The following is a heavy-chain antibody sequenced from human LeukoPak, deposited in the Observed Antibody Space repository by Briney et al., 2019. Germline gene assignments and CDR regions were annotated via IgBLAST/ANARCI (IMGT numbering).Heavy chain of an antibody. CDR1: GYSSDYY. CDR3: AREIRVRSDTSGYYDY. CDR2: MYHSGSA. Sequence: PSETLSLTCTVSGYSSDYYWGWIRQPPGKGLEWIGSMYHSGSAYYNPSLNSRVTMSVDTSKNQFSLKLNSVTAADTAVYYCAREIRVRSDTSGYYDYWGQGTMVTVSS. V-gene: IGHV4-38-2*02. D-gene: IGHD3-22*01. J-gene: IGHJ4*02.